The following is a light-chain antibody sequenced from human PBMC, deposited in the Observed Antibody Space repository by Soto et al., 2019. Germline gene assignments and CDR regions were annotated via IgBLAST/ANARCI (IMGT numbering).Light chain of an antibody. CDR2: AAS. V-gene: IGKV1-39*01. J-gene: IGKJ3*01. CDR3: QQSYTTLFP. Sequence: DIQVTQSLASLSASIGDRVTITCRTSQSIDNYLNWYQQKPGKAPKLLMYAASTLQSGVPSRFSGSGSETDFTLTISSLQPEDLATYYCQQSYTTLFPFGPGTKVDNK. CDR1: QSIDNY.